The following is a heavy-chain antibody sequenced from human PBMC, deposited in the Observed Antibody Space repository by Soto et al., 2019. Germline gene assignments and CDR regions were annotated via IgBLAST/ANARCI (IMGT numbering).Heavy chain of an antibody. CDR3: ARARRNSFYYYGLDV. CDR1: GGAISNYY. J-gene: IGHJ6*02. D-gene: IGHD5-18*01. Sequence: PSETLSLTCTVSGGAISNYYCICSRHPPGKGLEWIVYIYYGGSINYNPSLKSRVTISVDTSKNQFSLNLSSVTAADTAVYYCARARRNSFYYYGLDVWGQGTTVTVSS. V-gene: IGHV4-59*01. CDR2: IYYGGSI.